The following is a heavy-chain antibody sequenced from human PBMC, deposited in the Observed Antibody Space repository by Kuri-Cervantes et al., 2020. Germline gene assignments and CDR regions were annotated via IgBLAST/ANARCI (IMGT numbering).Heavy chain of an antibody. CDR3: ATGNSGTAGFDY. CDR1: GFTVSNNY. V-gene: IGHV3-53*01. CDR2: IYSGGST. D-gene: IGHD3-10*01. Sequence: GGSLRLSCAASGFTVSNNYMTWVRQAPGKGLEWVSVIYSGGSTYYADSVKGRFTVSRDNSKNTLFLEMDSLRAEDTAVYYCATGNSGTAGFDYWGQGTLVTVSS. J-gene: IGHJ4*02.